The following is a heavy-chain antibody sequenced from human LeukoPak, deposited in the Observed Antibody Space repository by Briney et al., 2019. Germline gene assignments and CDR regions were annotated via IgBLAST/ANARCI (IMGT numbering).Heavy chain of an antibody. D-gene: IGHD5-24*01. J-gene: IGHJ6*02. CDR2: IIPIFGTA. CDR1: GGTFSSYA. CDR3: ARVALGRRWLQTSYYYGMDV. Sequence: ASVKVSCKAPGGTFSSYAISWVRQAPGQGLEWMGGIIPIFGTANYAQKFQGRVTITADESTSTAYMELSSLRSEDTAVFYCARVALGRRWLQTSYYYGMDVWGQGTTVTVSS. V-gene: IGHV1-69*13.